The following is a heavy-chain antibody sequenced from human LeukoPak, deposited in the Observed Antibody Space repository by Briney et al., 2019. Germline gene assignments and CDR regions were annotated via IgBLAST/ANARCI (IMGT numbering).Heavy chain of an antibody. J-gene: IGHJ4*02. V-gene: IGHV1-2*02. D-gene: IGHD4-17*01. CDR2: INPNSGGT. CDR3: AREGGSTTVTTFDY. Sequence: ASVKVSCKASGYTFTGYYMHWVRQAPGQGLERMGWINPNSGGTNYAQKFQGRVTMTRDTSISTAYMELSRLRSDDTAVYYCAREGGSTTVTTFDYWGQGTLVTVSS. CDR1: GYTFTGYY.